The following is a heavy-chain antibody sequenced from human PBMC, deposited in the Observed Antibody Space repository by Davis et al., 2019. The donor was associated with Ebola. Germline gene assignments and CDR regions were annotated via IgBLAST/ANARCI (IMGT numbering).Heavy chain of an antibody. CDR3: ARSIVGATYFDY. V-gene: IGHV1-2*02. CDR2: INPNSGGT. Sequence: ASVKVSCKASGYTFTGYYMHWVRQAHGQGLEWMGWINPNSGGTNYAQKFQGRVTMTRDTSISTAYMELSRLRPDDTAVYYCARSIVGATYFDYWGQGTLVTVSS. CDR1: GYTFTGYY. D-gene: IGHD1-26*01. J-gene: IGHJ4*02.